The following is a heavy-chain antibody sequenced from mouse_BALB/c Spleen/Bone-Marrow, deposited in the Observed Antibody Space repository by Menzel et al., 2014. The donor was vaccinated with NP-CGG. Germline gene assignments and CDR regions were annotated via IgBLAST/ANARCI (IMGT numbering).Heavy chain of an antibody. CDR2: IYPGDGDT. CDR1: GYAFSVYW. V-gene: IGHV1-80*01. CDR3: ARGGISVDY. J-gene: IGHJ2*01. Sequence: VQLQESGAELVRPGSSVKISCKASGYAFSVYWMNWVKQRPGQGLEWIGQIYPGDGDTNYNGKFKGRATLTADKSSNTGFMQLRRLTTEDSAVYFCARGGISVDYWGQGTTLTVSS.